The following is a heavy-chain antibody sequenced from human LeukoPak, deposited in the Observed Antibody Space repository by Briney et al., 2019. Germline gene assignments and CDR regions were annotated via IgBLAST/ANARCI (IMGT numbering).Heavy chain of an antibody. J-gene: IGHJ4*02. CDR3: AKGAVSGSYSL. Sequence: GGSLRLSCAASGFTFSSYSMNWVRQAPGKGLEWVSGMSGSGDTTYYADSVKGRFTISRDNSKNTLYLQMNSLRAEDTAVYYCAKGAVSGSYSLWGQGTLVTVSS. CDR2: MSGSGDTT. CDR1: GFTFSSYS. D-gene: IGHD1-26*01. V-gene: IGHV3-23*01.